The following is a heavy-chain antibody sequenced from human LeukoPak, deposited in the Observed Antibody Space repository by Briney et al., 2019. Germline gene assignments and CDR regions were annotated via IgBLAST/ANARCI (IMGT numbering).Heavy chain of an antibody. Sequence: SVKVSCKASGGTFSSYAISWVRQAPGQGLEWMGGIIPIFGTANYAQKFQGGVTITADESTSTAYMELSSLRSEDTAVYYCAREVVVVPAATHDAFDIWGQGTMVTVSS. CDR2: IIPIFGTA. V-gene: IGHV1-69*13. CDR1: GGTFSSYA. J-gene: IGHJ3*02. D-gene: IGHD2-2*01. CDR3: AREVVVVPAATHDAFDI.